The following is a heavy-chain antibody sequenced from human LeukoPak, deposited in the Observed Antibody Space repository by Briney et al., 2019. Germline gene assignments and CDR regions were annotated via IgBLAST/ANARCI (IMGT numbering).Heavy chain of an antibody. V-gene: IGHV3-23*01. J-gene: IGHJ3*02. Sequence: GGSLRLSCAASGFTFSSYAMRWVCQAPGKGLEWVSAISGSGGSTYYADSVKGRFTISRDNSKNTLYLQMNSLRAEDTAVYYCAKDRQQLVPKGAFDIWGQGTMVTVSS. CDR2: ISGSGGST. D-gene: IGHD6-13*01. CDR1: GFTFSSYA. CDR3: AKDRQQLVPKGAFDI.